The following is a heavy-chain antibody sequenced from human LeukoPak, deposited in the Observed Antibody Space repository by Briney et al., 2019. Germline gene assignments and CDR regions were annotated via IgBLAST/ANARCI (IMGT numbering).Heavy chain of an antibody. D-gene: IGHD5-12*01. V-gene: IGHV3-30*04. CDR1: GFTFSSYA. CDR3: ARASRGHSGYDYGAIDY. J-gene: IGHJ4*02. Sequence: GGSLRLSCAASGFTFSSYAMHWVRQAPGKGLEWVAVISYDGGNKYYADSVKGRFTISRDNSENTLYLQMNSLRAEDTAVYYCARASRGHSGYDYGAIDYWGQGALVTVSS. CDR2: ISYDGGNK.